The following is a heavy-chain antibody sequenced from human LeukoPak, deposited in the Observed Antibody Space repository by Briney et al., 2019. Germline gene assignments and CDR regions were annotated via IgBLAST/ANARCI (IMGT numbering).Heavy chain of an antibody. D-gene: IGHD5-12*01. Sequence: PSETLSLTCTVSGGSISSYYWSWIRQPAGKGLEWIGRIYTSGSTNYNPSLKSRVTMSVDTSKNQFPLKLSSVTAADTAVYYCARVISGYDSGYFDYWGQGTLVIVSS. CDR3: ARVISGYDSGYFDY. V-gene: IGHV4-4*07. J-gene: IGHJ4*02. CDR1: GGSISSYY. CDR2: IYTSGST.